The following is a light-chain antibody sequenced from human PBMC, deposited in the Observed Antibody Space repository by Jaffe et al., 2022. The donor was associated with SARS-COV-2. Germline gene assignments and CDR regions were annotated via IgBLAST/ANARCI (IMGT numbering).Light chain of an antibody. J-gene: IGKJ1*01. Sequence: EIVLTQSPGTLSLSPGERATLSCRASQSLSSNFLAWYQQKPGQAPRLLIYGVSSRATGIPDRFSGSGSGADFTLTISRLEPEDFAVYHCQQYTSSPWTFGQGTKVEIK. CDR2: GVS. CDR1: QSLSSNF. CDR3: QQYTSSPWT. V-gene: IGKV3-20*01.